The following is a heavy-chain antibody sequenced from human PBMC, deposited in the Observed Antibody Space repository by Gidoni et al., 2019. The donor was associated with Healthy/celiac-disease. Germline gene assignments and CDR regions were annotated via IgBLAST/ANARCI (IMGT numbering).Heavy chain of an antibody. D-gene: IGHD6-19*01. Sequence: QVQLVESGGGVVQPGRSLRLSCAASGFTFSSYGMHWVRQAPGKGLGWVAGIWYDGSNKYYADAVKGRFTISRDNSKNTLYLQMNSLRAEDTAVYYCARDAVAGTAFDYWGQGTLVTVSS. CDR3: ARDAVAGTAFDY. J-gene: IGHJ4*02. CDR1: GFTFSSYG. CDR2: IWYDGSNK. V-gene: IGHV3-33*01.